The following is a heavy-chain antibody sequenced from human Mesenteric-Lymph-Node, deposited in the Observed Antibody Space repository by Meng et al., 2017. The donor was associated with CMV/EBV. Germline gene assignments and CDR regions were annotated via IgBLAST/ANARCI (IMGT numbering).Heavy chain of an antibody. J-gene: IGHJ3*01. CDR3: AAYNWHAFDL. CDR2: IKQDGSDK. D-gene: IGHD1-20*01. Sequence: GGSLRLSCAASGFTFSSHAMGWVRQAPGKGLEWVANIKQDGSDKYYVDSVKGRFTISRDNAKNSLYLQMNSLRAEDTAVYYCAAYNWHAFDLWGRGTMVTVSS. V-gene: IGHV3-7*01. CDR1: GFTFSSHA.